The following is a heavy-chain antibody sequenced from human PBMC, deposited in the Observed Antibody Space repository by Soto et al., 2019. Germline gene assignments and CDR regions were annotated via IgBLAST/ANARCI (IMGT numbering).Heavy chain of an antibody. CDR1: GHTLTGYS. J-gene: IGHJ3*02. CDR3: ARDYRGGTYYDFWSARRDAFDI. D-gene: IGHD3-3*01. V-gene: IGHV1-18*04. Sequence: ASVKVSCKVSGHTLTGYSIHWVRQAPGQGLEWMGWISAYNGNTNYAQKCQGRVTMTTDTSTSTAYMELGSLRSDDTAVYYCARDYRGGTYYDFWSARRDAFDIWG. CDR2: ISAYNGNT.